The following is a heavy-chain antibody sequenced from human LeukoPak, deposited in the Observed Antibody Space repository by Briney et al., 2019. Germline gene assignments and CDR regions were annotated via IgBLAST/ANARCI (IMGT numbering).Heavy chain of an antibody. CDR3: ARVKWEPPLYYYYGMDV. CDR1: GFTFSSYA. CDR2: ISGSGGST. V-gene: IGHV3-23*01. J-gene: IGHJ6*02. D-gene: IGHD1-26*01. Sequence: GGSLRLSCAASGFTFSSYAMSWVRQAPGKGLEWVSAISGSGGSTYYADSVKGRFTISRDNSKNTLYLQMNSLRAEDTAVYYCARVKWEPPLYYYYGMDVWGQGTTVTVSS.